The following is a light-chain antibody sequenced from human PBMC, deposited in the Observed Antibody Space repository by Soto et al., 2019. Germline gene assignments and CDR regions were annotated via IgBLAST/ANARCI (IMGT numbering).Light chain of an antibody. CDR1: SSDVGGYNY. J-gene: IGLJ1*01. CDR3: CSYAGSPRYV. Sequence: QSVLTQPRSVSGSPGQSVTISCTGTSSDVGGYNYVSWYQQHPGKAPKVMIYDGSERPSGVPDRFSGSKSGNTASLTISGLQAEDEADYYCCSYAGSPRYVLGTGTKLTVL. CDR2: DGS. V-gene: IGLV2-11*01.